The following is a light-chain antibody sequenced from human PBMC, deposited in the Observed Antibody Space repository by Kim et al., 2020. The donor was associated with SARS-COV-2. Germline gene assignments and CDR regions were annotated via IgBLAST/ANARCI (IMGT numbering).Light chain of an antibody. CDR2: KAS. V-gene: IGKV1-5*03. J-gene: IGKJ3*01. Sequence: TSVGDRVTITCRASQSINSWLAWYQQKPGKAPKLLIYKASNLESGVPSRFSGSGSGTEFTLTISSLQPDDFATYYCQQYNSYPLTFGPGTKVDIK. CDR1: QSINSW. CDR3: QQYNSYPLT.